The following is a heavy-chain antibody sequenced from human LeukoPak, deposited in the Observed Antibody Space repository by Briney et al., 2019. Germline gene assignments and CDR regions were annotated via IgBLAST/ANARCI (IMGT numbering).Heavy chain of an antibody. CDR2: IVPIFGTA. D-gene: IGHD6-19*01. CDR1: GGTFISYA. V-gene: IGHV1-69*05. CDR3: AYEQWLDGYYYYYMDV. J-gene: IGHJ6*03. Sequence: SVKVSCKASGGTFISYAISWVRQAPGQGLEWMGRIVPIFGTANYAQKFQGRVTITTDESTSTAYMELSSLRSEDTAVYYCAYEQWLDGYYYYYMDVWGKGTTVTVSS.